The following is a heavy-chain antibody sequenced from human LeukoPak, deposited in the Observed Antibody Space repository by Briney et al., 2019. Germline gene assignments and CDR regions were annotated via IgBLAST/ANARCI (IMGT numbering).Heavy chain of an antibody. CDR3: ARPATDSTGMRRQWFDP. CDR1: GGSISSGNYF. Sequence: SETLSLTCTVSGGSISSGNYFWSWIRQPPGKGLEWIGSIYYSGSTYYNPSLKSRVTISVDTSKNQFSLKLSSVTAADTAVYCCARPATDSTGMRRQWFDPWGQGTLVTVSS. CDR2: IYYSGST. J-gene: IGHJ5*02. V-gene: IGHV4-39*01. D-gene: IGHD1-14*01.